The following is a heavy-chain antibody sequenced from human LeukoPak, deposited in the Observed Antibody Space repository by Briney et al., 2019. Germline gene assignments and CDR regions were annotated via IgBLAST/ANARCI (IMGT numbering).Heavy chain of an antibody. J-gene: IGHJ4*02. Sequence: ASVKVSCKASGYTFTGYYMHWVRQAPGQGLEWMGIINPSGGSTSYAQKFQGRVTMTRDMSTSTVYMELSSLRSEDTAVYYCARDSTSSGFDYWGQGTLVTVSS. V-gene: IGHV1-46*01. CDR1: GYTFTGYY. CDR2: INPSGGST. CDR3: ARDSTSSGFDY. D-gene: IGHD6-19*01.